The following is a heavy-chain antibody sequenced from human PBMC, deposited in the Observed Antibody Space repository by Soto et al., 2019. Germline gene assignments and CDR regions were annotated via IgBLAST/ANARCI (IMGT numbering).Heavy chain of an antibody. CDR3: AKIPLNYYDSANYYNDY. Sequence: EVQLLESGGGLVQPGGSLRLSCAASGFTFSSYAMSWVRQAPGKGLEWVSGISASGGSTYYADSVKGRFTISRDNSKNTLYLQMNNLKDDDTAVYYCAKIPLNYYDSANYYNDYWGQGTLVTVSS. CDR2: ISASGGST. D-gene: IGHD3-10*01. CDR1: GFTFSSYA. J-gene: IGHJ4*02. V-gene: IGHV3-23*01.